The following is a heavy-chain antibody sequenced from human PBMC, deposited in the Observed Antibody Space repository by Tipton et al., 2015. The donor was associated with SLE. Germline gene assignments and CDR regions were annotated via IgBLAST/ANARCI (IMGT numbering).Heavy chain of an antibody. Sequence: GLVKPSETLSLTCAVYGGSFSGYYWSWIRQPPGKGLEWIGEINPSGNTNYNPSLKSRVTISVNTSKNQFSLKLNSVTAADTAVYYCARGSGRYSSSWYFFYYYMDVWGKGTTVTVSS. CDR2: INPSGNT. CDR3: ARGSGRYSSSWYFFYYYMDV. V-gene: IGHV4-34*01. CDR1: GGSFSGYY. D-gene: IGHD6-13*01. J-gene: IGHJ6*03.